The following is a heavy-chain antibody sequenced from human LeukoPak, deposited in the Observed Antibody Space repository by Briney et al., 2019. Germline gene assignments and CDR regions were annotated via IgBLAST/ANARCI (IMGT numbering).Heavy chain of an antibody. V-gene: IGHV3-30*02. CDR2: IRYDGSNK. D-gene: IGHD3-9*01. CDR1: GFTFSSYG. Sequence: GGSLRLSCAASGFTFSSYGMHWVRQAPGKGLEWVAFIRYDGSNKYYADSVKGRFTISRDNSKNTLYLQMNSLRAEDTAVYYCAKDRWEYYDILTGYDYWGQGTLVTVSS. CDR3: AKDRWEYYDILTGYDY. J-gene: IGHJ4*02.